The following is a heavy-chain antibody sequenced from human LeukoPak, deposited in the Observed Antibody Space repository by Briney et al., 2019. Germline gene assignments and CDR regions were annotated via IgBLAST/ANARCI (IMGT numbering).Heavy chain of an antibody. J-gene: IGHJ1*01. CDR1: GFTFSSYA. CDR2: ISGSGGST. CDR3: AKDPTVAGTAEYFQN. V-gene: IGHV3-23*01. D-gene: IGHD6-19*01. Sequence: GGSLRLSCAASGFTFSSYAMSWVRQAPGKGLELVSSISGSGGSTYYADSVKGRFTISRDNSKNTLYLQMNSLRAEDTAVYYCAKDPTVAGTAEYFQNWGQGTLVTVSS.